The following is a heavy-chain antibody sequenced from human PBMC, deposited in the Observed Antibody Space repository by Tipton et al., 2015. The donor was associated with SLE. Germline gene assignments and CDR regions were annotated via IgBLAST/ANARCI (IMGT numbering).Heavy chain of an antibody. Sequence: SLRLSCSASGFTFSNSGMHWVRQAPGKGLEYISAISNNGGSTYYADSVKGRIAISRDNSKNKVYLQMSSLRAEDTAVYYCVTTELGFDYWGQGTLVTVSS. CDR3: VTTELGFDY. CDR1: GFTFSNSG. D-gene: IGHD6-13*01. CDR2: ISNNGGST. J-gene: IGHJ4*02. V-gene: IGHV3-64D*06.